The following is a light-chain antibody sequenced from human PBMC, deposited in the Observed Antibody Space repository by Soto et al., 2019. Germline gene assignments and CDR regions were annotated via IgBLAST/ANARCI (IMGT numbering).Light chain of an antibody. V-gene: IGKV3-15*01. CDR1: QSVRSN. J-gene: IGKJ1*01. CDR3: QQYGDWSPWT. CDR2: GAS. Sequence: EIAVAHSRRALSVSPGERATLSCGPSQSVRSNLAWYQQRPRQPPRLLIYGASTRATGITARFSGGGSGTEFTLTITSLQSEDFAVYYCQQYGDWSPWTFGQGTKVDIK.